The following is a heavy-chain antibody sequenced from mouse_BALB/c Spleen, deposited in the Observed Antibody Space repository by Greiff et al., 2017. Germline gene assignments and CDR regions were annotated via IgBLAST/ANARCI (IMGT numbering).Heavy chain of an antibody. CDR2: ISDGGSYT. J-gene: IGHJ4*01. CDR1: GFTFSDYY. Sequence: EVQVVESGGGLVKPGGSLKLSCAASGFTFSDYYMYWVRQTPEKRLEWVATISDGGSYTYYPDSVKGRFTISRDNAKNNLYLQMSSLKSEDTAMYYCARDRGRYDDGYAMDYWGQGTSVTVSS. D-gene: IGHD2-14*01. CDR3: ARDRGRYDDGYAMDY. V-gene: IGHV5-4*02.